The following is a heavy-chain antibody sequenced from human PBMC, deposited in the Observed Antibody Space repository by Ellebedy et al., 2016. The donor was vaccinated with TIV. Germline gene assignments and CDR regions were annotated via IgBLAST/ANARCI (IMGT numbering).Heavy chain of an antibody. D-gene: IGHD3-16*01. V-gene: IGHV3-43*02. CDR1: GFTFDDYA. Sequence: GESLKISCAASGFTFDDYAMHWVRQAPGKGLEWVSLISGDATTTYYADSLKGRFTISRDNSKNSLYLEMNSLRTEDTALYYCAKGAFGGVVALYYDYWGQGTLVTVSS. J-gene: IGHJ4*02. CDR2: ISGDATTT. CDR3: AKGAFGGVVALYYDY.